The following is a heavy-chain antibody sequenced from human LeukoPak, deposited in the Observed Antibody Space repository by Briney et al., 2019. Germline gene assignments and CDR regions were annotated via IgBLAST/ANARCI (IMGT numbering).Heavy chain of an antibody. Sequence: GGSLRLSCAASGFSFSNYAMSWVRQAPGKGLEWVSAVSGSGGSTYYTDSVKGRFTISRDSSKNTLYLQMNSLRAEDTAVYYCAKCILTGYYKGYMDVWGKGTTVTISS. CDR3: AKCILTGYYKGYMDV. CDR2: VSGSGGST. J-gene: IGHJ6*03. V-gene: IGHV3-23*01. D-gene: IGHD3-9*01. CDR1: GFSFSNYA.